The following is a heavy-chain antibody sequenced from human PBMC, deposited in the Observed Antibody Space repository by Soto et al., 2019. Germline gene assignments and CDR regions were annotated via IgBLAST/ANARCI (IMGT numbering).Heavy chain of an antibody. Sequence: ASVKVSFKASGYTFTSYGISWLRQAPGQGLEWMGWISAYNGNTNYAQKLQGRVTMTTDTSTSTAYMELRSLRSDDTAVYYCAREGTMVRGVIISYYGMDVWGQGTTVTVSS. CDR2: ISAYNGNT. D-gene: IGHD3-10*01. CDR1: GYTFTSYG. V-gene: IGHV1-18*04. J-gene: IGHJ6*02. CDR3: AREGTMVRGVIISYYGMDV.